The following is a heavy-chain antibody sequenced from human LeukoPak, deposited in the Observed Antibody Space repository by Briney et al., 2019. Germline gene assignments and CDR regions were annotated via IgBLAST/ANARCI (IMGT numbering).Heavy chain of an antibody. CDR2: IYSGGST. CDR3: ARGRVNFGYYYYGMDV. D-gene: IGHD3-3*01. CDR1: GFTVSSNY. Sequence: GGSLRLSCAASGFTVSSNYMSWVRQAPGKGLEWVSVIYSGGSTYYADSVKGRFTISRDNSKNTLYLQMNSLRAEDTAVYYCARGRVNFGYYYYGMDVWGQGTTVTVSS. J-gene: IGHJ6*02. V-gene: IGHV3-53*01.